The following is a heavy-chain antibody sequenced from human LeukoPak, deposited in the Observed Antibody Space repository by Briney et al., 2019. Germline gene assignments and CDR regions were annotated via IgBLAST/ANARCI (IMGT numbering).Heavy chain of an antibody. Sequence: SETLSLTCTVSGGSISSGSYYWSWIRQPAGKGLEWIGYIYHSGSTYYNPSLKSRVTISVDRSKNQFSLKLSSVTAADTAVYYCARDFSAAFDIWGQGTMVTVSS. D-gene: IGHD2/OR15-2a*01. CDR1: GGSISSGSYY. V-gene: IGHV4-30-2*01. CDR2: IYHSGST. CDR3: ARDFSAAFDI. J-gene: IGHJ3*02.